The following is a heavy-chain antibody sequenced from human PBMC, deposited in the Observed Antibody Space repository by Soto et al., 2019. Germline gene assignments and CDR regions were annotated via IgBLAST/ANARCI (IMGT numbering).Heavy chain of an antibody. J-gene: IGHJ5*02. D-gene: IGHD3-10*01. CDR3: TRVWINMFRGAASHKFDP. CDR1: GASISSDGYY. V-gene: IGHV4-31*03. Sequence: QVQLQESGPGLVKPSQTLSLTCTVSGASISSDGYYWSWLRQHPGKGLEWVGYLYNSGSTTYEQSLKRRVALSVDTSINQFSLKLNSVTAADAAVYYCTRVWINMFRGAASHKFDPWGQGTLVTVSS. CDR2: LYNSGST.